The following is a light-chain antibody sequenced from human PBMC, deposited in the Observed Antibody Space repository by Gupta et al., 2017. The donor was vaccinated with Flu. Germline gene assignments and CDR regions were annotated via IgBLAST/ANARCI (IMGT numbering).Light chain of an antibody. CDR2: GAF. V-gene: IGKV3-15*01. J-gene: IGKJ5*01. Sequence: RATPSCRASQSVSSNLARYQQKPGQAPRLLIHGAFTRATGIPARFSGSGSGTEFTLTISSLQSEDFAVYYCQQYNNWPPSITFGQGTRLEIK. CDR3: QQYNNWPPSIT. CDR1: QSVSSN.